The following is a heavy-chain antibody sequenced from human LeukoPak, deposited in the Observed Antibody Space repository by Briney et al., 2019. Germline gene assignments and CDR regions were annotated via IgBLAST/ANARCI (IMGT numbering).Heavy chain of an antibody. CDR2: ISSSGVST. Sequence: GGSLRLSCAASGFTFSNYDMSWVRQVPGKGLEWVSVISSSGVSTYYADSVKGRFTTSRDNSKNTLYLQMISLRAEDTAVYYCAKFMGALDSWGQGTLVAVSS. V-gene: IGHV3-23*01. D-gene: IGHD1-26*01. CDR1: GFTFSNYD. CDR3: AKFMGALDS. J-gene: IGHJ4*02.